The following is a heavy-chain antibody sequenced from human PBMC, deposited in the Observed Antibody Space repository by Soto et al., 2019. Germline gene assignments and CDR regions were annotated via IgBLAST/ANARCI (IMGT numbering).Heavy chain of an antibody. D-gene: IGHD6-13*01. J-gene: IGHJ4*02. V-gene: IGHV1-46*01. CDR2: INPSGGST. Sequence: GASVKVSCKASGYTFTSYYMHWVRQAPGQGLEWMGIINPSGGSTSYAQKFQVRFTISRDNSKNTLYLQMSSLRAEDTAVYYCARVHSSSYHYFDYWGQGTVVTVSS. CDR3: ARVHSSSYHYFDY. CDR1: GYTFTSYY.